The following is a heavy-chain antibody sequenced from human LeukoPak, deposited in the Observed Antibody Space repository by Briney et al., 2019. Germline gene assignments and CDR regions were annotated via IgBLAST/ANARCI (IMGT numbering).Heavy chain of an antibody. CDR1: GYTFSGFY. V-gene: IGHV1-2*06. D-gene: IGHD3-16*01. CDR2: VNPKSGGT. J-gene: IGHJ6*02. CDR3: ARLSYVPATLYYYGVDV. Sequence: ASVKVSCKASGYTFSGFYIHWIRQAPGQGLEWMGRVNPKSGGTRYALRFQGRVTMTRDTSISTAYMELSGLRSDDTAVYYCARLSYVPATLYYYGVDVWGQGTTVTVSS.